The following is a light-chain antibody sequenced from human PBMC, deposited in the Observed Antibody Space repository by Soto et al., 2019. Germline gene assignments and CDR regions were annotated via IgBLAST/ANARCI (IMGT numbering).Light chain of an antibody. J-gene: IGLJ1*01. CDR2: SSY. Sequence: QSVLTQPPSASGTPGQRVSISCSGSRSNIGTNTVNWYQQFPGMAPKLLIFSSYLRLSGVPDRFSASRSGASASLAISGLQSEDEADYYCAAWDDSLDAYVFGSGTKVTVL. CDR1: RSNIGTNT. V-gene: IGLV1-44*01. CDR3: AAWDDSLDAYV.